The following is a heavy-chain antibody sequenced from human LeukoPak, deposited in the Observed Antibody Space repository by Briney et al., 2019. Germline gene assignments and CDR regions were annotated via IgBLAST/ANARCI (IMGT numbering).Heavy chain of an antibody. J-gene: IGHJ4*02. CDR3: ARHAGSSEYFDY. V-gene: IGHV4-59*08. D-gene: IGHD3-10*01. CDR1: GGSISSYY. CDR2: IYYSGST. Sequence: PSETLSLTCTVSGGSISSYYWSWIRQPPGKGLQWIGYIYYSGSTNYNPSLKSRVTISVDTSKNQFSLKLSSVTAADTAVYYCARHAGSSEYFDYWGQGTLVTVSS.